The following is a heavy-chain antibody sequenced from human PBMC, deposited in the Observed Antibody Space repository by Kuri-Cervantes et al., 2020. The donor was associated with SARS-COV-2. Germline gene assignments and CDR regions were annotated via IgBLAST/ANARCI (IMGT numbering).Heavy chain of an antibody. CDR1: GFTFSSYW. D-gene: IGHD3-16*01. Sequence: GGSLRLSCAASGFTFSSYWMHWVRQAPGKGLVWVSRINSDGSSTSYADSVKGRFTISRDNSKNTLYLQMNSLRAEDTAVYYCAKDPYVWGSYSVDYWGQGTPVTVSS. CDR2: INSDGSST. V-gene: IGHV3-74*01. CDR3: AKDPYVWGSYSVDY. J-gene: IGHJ4*02.